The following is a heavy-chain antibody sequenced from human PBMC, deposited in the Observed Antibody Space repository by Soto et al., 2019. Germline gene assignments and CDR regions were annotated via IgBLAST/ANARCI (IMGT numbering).Heavy chain of an antibody. CDR3: ARYYYDSSGYYLLGDYYYGMDV. CDR2: IDPSDSYT. CDR1: GYSFTGYW. Sequence: GESLKISCKGSGYSFTGYWISWVRQMPGKGLEWMGRIDPSDSYTNYSPSFQGHVTISAGKSISTAYLQWSSLKASDTAMYYCARYYYDSSGYYLLGDYYYGMDVWGQGTTVTV. D-gene: IGHD3-22*01. J-gene: IGHJ6*02. V-gene: IGHV5-10-1*01.